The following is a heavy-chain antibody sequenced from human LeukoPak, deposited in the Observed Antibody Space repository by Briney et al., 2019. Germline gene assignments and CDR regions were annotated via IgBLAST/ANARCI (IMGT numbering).Heavy chain of an antibody. D-gene: IGHD1-26*01. CDR1: GGSISSSSYY. V-gene: IGHV4-39*01. CDR2: IYYSGST. CDR3: ARSGSYFDY. Sequence: SETLSLTCTVSGGSISSSSYYWGWIRQPPGKGLEWIGNIYYSGSTYYNPSLKSRVTISVDTSKNQFSLKLSSVTAADTAVYYCARSGSYFDYWGQGTLVTVSS. J-gene: IGHJ4*02.